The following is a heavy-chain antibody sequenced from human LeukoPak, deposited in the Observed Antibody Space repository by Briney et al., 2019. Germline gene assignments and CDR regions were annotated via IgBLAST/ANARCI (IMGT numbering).Heavy chain of an antibody. Sequence: VASVKVSCKASGYTFTSYAMHWVRQAPGQRLEWMGWINAGNGNTKYSQKFQGRVTITRDTSASTAYMELSSLRSEGTAVYYCARARGGYCSGGSCFPFDYWGQGTLVTVSS. J-gene: IGHJ4*02. D-gene: IGHD2-15*01. CDR1: GYTFTSYA. CDR3: ARARGGYCSGGSCFPFDY. CDR2: INAGNGNT. V-gene: IGHV1-3*01.